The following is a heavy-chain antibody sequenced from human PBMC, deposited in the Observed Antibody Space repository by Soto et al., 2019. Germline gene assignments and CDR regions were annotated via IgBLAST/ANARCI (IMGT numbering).Heavy chain of an antibody. D-gene: IGHD4-17*01. V-gene: IGHV3-74*01. CDR1: GFTFSSYW. CDR2: INSDGSST. CDR3: ARGRYGDYVCIDY. Sequence: GGSLRLSCAASGFTFSSYWMHWVRQAPGKGLVWVSRINSDGSSTSYADSVKGRFTISRDNAKNTLYLQMNSLRAEDTAVYYCARGRYGDYVCIDYWGQGTLVTVSS. J-gene: IGHJ4*02.